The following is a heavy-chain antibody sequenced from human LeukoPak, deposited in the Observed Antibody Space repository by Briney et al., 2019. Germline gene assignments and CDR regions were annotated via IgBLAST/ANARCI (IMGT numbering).Heavy chain of an antibody. CDR1: GFTFSSYS. V-gene: IGHV3-48*04. Sequence: PGGSLRLSCAASGFTFSSYSMNWVRQAPGKGLEWVSYISSSSSTIYYADSVKGRFTISRDNAKNSLYLQMNSLRAEDTAVYYCARDPPSFQYWGQGTLVTVSA. CDR2: ISSSSSTI. CDR3: ARDPPSFQY. J-gene: IGHJ1*01.